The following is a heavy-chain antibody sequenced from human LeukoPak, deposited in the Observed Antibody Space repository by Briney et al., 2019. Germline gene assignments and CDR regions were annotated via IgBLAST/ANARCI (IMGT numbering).Heavy chain of an antibody. Sequence: SQTLSLTCTVSGDSISSGDYYWSWIRQPAGKGLEWIGRISSSGSTNYNPSLKSRVTISVDASKNQFSLKLSSVTAADTAVYFCARGPYSYDSSGAFDIWGQGTMVTVSS. J-gene: IGHJ3*02. CDR2: ISSSGST. D-gene: IGHD3-22*01. V-gene: IGHV4-61*02. CDR1: GDSISSGDYY. CDR3: ARGPYSYDSSGAFDI.